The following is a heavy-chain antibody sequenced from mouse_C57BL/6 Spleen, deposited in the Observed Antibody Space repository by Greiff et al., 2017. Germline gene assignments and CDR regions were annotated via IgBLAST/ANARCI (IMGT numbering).Heavy chain of an antibody. J-gene: IGHJ3*01. Sequence: VQVVESGPELVKPGASVKISCKASGYAFSSSWMNWVKQRPGKGLEWIGRIYPGDGDPNYHGKFKGQANLTPDKSSSPANMQLSGLTAEDSAVYSCASAAGSWFAYWGQGTLVTVSA. CDR1: GYAFSSSW. CDR3: ASAAGSWFAY. CDR2: IYPGDGDP. D-gene: IGHD4-1*01. V-gene: IGHV1-82*01.